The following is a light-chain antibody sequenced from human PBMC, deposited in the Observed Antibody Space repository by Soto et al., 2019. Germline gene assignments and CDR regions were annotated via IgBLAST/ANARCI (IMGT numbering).Light chain of an antibody. CDR1: SSDIGGYNY. Sequence: QSALTQPASVSGSPGQSITISCTGTSSDIGGYNYVSWYQQHPGKAPKLMIYEVTNRPSGLSNRFSGSKSGNTASLTISGLKAEDEADYYCTSYTSSSTNYVFGTGTKLTVL. J-gene: IGLJ1*01. V-gene: IGLV2-14*01. CDR2: EVT. CDR3: TSYTSSSTNYV.